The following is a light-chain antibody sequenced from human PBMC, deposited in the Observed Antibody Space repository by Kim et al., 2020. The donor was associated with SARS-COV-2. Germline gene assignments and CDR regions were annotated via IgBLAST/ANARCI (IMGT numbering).Light chain of an antibody. V-gene: IGKV1-5*03. Sequence: DIQMTQSPSTLSASVGDRVTITCRASQSISSWLAWYQQKPGKAPKLLIYKASSLESGVPSRFSGSGSGTEFTLTISSLQPDDFATYYCQQYNSYIMYTFGQGTKLEI. CDR2: KAS. J-gene: IGKJ2*01. CDR3: QQYNSYIMYT. CDR1: QSISSW.